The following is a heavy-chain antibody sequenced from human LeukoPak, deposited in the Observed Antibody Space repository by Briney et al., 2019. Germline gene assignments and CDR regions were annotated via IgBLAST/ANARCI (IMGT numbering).Heavy chain of an antibody. CDR2: IYTSGNA. CDR1: GGSINNHY. D-gene: IGHD3-10*01. V-gene: IGHV4-4*07. Sequence: SETLSLTCTVSGGSINNHYWSWIRQPAGKGLEWIGRIYTSGNADYNPSLNSRVTMSADTSKNQFSLKLSSVTAADTAVYYCARGPRASGLNWFDPWGQGTLVTVSS. J-gene: IGHJ5*02. CDR3: ARGPRASGLNWFDP.